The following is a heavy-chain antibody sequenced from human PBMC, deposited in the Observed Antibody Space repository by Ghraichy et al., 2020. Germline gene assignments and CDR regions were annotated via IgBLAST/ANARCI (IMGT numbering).Heavy chain of an antibody. CDR2: IYHSGST. J-gene: IGHJ6*03. Sequence: SETLSLTCAVSGGSISSGGYSWSWIRQPPGKGLEWIGYIYHSGSTYYNPSLKSRVTISVDRSKNQFSLKLSSVTAADTAVYYCARGITGTTSLVYYYYYYMDVWGKGTTVTVSS. D-gene: IGHD1-7*01. CDR3: ARGITGTTSLVYYYYYYMDV. V-gene: IGHV4-30-2*01. CDR1: GGSISSGGYS.